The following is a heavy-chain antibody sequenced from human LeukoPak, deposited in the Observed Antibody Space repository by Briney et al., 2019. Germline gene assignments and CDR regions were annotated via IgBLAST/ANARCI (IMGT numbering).Heavy chain of an antibody. V-gene: IGHV1-8*01. CDR2: MNPNSGNT. D-gene: IGHD4-23*01. CDR1: GYTFTSYD. CDR3: ARSNYGGKRWFDP. Sequence: GASVKVSCKTSGYTFTSYDINWVRQATGQGLEWMGWMNPNSGNTGYAQKFQGRVTTTRDTSISTAYMELSSLRSEDTAVYYCARSNYGGKRWFDPWGQGTLVTVSS. J-gene: IGHJ5*02.